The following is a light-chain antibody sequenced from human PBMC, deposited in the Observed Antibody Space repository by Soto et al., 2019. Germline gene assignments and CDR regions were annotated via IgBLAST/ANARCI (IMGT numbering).Light chain of an antibody. Sequence: DIQMTQFPSTLCAPLGDRVTVTCRASQSITGWLAWFQQKPGKAPKLLISKASNLESGVPSRFSGSGSGTEFALTISSLQPDDFATYHCQEHKTFSRTFGQGTKVDIK. V-gene: IGKV1-5*03. J-gene: IGKJ1*01. CDR2: KAS. CDR3: QEHKTFSRT. CDR1: QSITGW.